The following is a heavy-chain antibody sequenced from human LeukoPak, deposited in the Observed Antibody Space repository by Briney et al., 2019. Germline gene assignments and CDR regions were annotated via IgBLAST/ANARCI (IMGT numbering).Heavy chain of an antibody. Sequence: SQTLSHTCTVSGGSISSGSYYWSWIRQPAGKGLEWIGRIYISGSTNYNPSLKSRVTISVDTSKNQFSLKLSSVTAADTAVYYCAREETYYYDSSGYYLYYFDYWGQGTLVTVSS. J-gene: IGHJ4*02. CDR2: IYISGST. D-gene: IGHD3-22*01. V-gene: IGHV4-61*02. CDR1: GGSISSGSYY. CDR3: AREETYYYDSSGYYLYYFDY.